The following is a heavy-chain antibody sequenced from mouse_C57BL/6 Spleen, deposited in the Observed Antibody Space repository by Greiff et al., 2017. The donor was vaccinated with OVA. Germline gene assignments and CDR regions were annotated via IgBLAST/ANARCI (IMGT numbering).Heavy chain of an antibody. CDR2: IDPSDSYT. V-gene: IGHV1-50*01. CDR3: ATTVVKGTFDY. J-gene: IGHJ2*01. Sequence: VQLQQPGAELVKPGASVKLSCKASGYTFTSYWMQWVKQRPGQGLEWIGEIDPSDSYTNYNQKFKGKATLTVDTSSSTAYMQLSSLTSEDSAVYYCATTVVKGTFDYWGQGTTLTVSS. CDR1: GYTFTSYW. D-gene: IGHD1-1*01.